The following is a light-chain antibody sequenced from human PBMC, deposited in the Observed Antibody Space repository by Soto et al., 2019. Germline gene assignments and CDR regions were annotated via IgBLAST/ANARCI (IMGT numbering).Light chain of an antibody. CDR2: AAS. Sequence: DIQMTQSPSSLSASVGDRVTITCRASQSIGSYFNWYQQKPGKAPKLLIYAASALESGVPSRFSGSGSGTDFTLTISSLQPGDFATYYCQQSYSTPWTLGQGTKVDTK. J-gene: IGKJ1*01. V-gene: IGKV1-39*01. CDR3: QQSYSTPWT. CDR1: QSIGSY.